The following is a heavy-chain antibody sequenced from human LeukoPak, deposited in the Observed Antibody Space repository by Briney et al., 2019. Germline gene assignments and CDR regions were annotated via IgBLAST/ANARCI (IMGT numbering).Heavy chain of an antibody. CDR1: AGSITSGDYY. Sequence: SETLSLTCTVSAGSITSGDYYWSWLRQPAGKGLEWIGRIYLGGSSSYNPSLKNRVTISADTSKNQFSLILSSVTAADTALYYCARDLYGDGSYFDPWGQGTLVTVSS. V-gene: IGHV4-61*02. J-gene: IGHJ5*02. CDR2: IYLGGSS. D-gene: IGHD4-17*01. CDR3: ARDLYGDGSYFDP.